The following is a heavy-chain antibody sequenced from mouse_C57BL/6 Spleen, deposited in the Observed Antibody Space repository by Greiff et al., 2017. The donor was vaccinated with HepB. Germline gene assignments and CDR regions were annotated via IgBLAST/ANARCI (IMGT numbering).Heavy chain of an antibody. V-gene: IGHV1-19*01. Sequence: SGPVLVKPGASVKMSCKASGYTFTDYYMNWVKQSHGKSLEWIGVINPYNGGTSYNQKFKGKATLTVDKSSSTAYMELNSLTSEDSAVYYCARNDYDAGYAMDYWGQGTSVTVSS. CDR3: ARNDYDAGYAMDY. CDR1: GYTFTDYY. CDR2: INPYNGGT. D-gene: IGHD2-4*01. J-gene: IGHJ4*01.